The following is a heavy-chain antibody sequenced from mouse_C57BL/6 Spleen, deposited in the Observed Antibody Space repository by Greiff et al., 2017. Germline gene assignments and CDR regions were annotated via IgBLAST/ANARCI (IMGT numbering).Heavy chain of an antibody. V-gene: IGHV1-59*01. CDR1: GYTFTSYW. D-gene: IGHD2-1*01. J-gene: IGHJ4*01. Sequence: VQLQQPGAELVRPGTSVKLSCKASGYTFTSYWMHWVKQRPGQGLEWIGVIDPSDSYTNYNQKFKGKATLTVDTSSSTAYMQLSSLTSEDSAVYYCARPLYGNYEDYYAMDYWGQGTSVTVSS. CDR2: IDPSDSYT. CDR3: ARPLYGNYEDYYAMDY.